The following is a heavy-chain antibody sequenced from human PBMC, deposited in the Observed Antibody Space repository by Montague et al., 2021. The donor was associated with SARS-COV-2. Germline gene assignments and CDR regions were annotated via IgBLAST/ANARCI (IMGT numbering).Heavy chain of an antibody. V-gene: IGHV4-4*07. J-gene: IGHJ2*01. CDR1: GGSISRYY. Sequence: SETLSLTCTVSGGSISRYYWSWIRQPAGKGLEWIGRFYTTGSTNYNPSLKSRVTMSVDTSKNQFSLKLTSVTAADTAVYYCARSTFYSSGWWDNWYFDLWGRGTLVTVSS. CDR3: ARSTFYSSGWWDNWYFDL. CDR2: FYTTGST. D-gene: IGHD6-13*01.